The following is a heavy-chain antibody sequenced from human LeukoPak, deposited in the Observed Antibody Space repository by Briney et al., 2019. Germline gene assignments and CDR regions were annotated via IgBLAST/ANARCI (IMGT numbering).Heavy chain of an antibody. CDR2: IIPILGIA. CDR3: ARERSPTYYYDSSGYN. V-gene: IGHV1-69*04. CDR1: GFTFSSYA. J-gene: IGHJ4*02. Sequence: GGSLRLSCAASGFTFSSYAISWVRQAPGQGLEWMGRIIPILGIANYAQKFQGRVTITADKSTSTAYTELSSLRSEDTAVYYCARERSPTYYYDSSGYNWGQGTLVTVSS. D-gene: IGHD3-22*01.